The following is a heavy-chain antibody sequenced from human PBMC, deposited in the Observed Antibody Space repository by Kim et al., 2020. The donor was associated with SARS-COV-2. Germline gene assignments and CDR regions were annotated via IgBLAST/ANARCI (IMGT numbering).Heavy chain of an antibody. D-gene: IGHD1-26*01. CDR2: INHSGST. J-gene: IGHJ6*02. CDR3: ARPMNLVGATRYYGMDV. Sequence: SETLSLTCAVYGGSFSGYYWSWIRQPPGKGLEWIGEINHSGSTNYNPSLKSRVTIPVDTSKNQFSLKLSSVTAADTAVYYCARPMNLVGATRYYGMDVWGQGTTVTVSS. V-gene: IGHV4-34*01. CDR1: GGSFSGYY.